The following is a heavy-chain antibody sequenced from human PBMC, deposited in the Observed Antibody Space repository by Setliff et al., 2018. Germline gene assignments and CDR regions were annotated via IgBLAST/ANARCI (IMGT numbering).Heavy chain of an antibody. CDR3: AKDPGDSSGSFEY. Sequence: WIRQPPGKGLEWVAVIWYDGSQKYHADSVKGRFTVSRDNSKNTLYLQMNSLRAEDTAVYYCAKDPGDSSGSFEYWGQGTPVTVS. J-gene: IGHJ4*02. CDR2: IWYDGSQK. D-gene: IGHD3-22*01. V-gene: IGHV3-33*03.